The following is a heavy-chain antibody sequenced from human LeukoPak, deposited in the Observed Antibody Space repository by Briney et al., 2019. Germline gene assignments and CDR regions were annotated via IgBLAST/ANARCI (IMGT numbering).Heavy chain of an antibody. CDR2: INHSGST. CDR1: GGSFSGYY. J-gene: IGHJ5*02. Sequence: PSETLSLTCAVYGGSFSGYYWSWIRQPPGKGLERIGEINHSGSTNYNPSLKSRVTISVDTSKNQFSLKLSSVTAADTAVYYCARGHDFWTPPPNWFDPWGQGTLVTVSS. D-gene: IGHD3-3*01. CDR3: ARGHDFWTPPPNWFDP. V-gene: IGHV4-34*01.